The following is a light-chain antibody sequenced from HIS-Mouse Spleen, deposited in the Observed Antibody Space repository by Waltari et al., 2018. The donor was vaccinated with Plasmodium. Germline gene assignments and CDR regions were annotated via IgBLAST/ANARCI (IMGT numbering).Light chain of an antibody. Sequence: EIVMTQSPATLSVSPGERATLSCRASPSVSSNLAWYQQKPGQAPSLLIYGASPRATGIPARFSGSGSGTEFTLTISSLQSEDFAVYYCQQYNNWSFTFGPGTKVDIK. CDR2: GAS. V-gene: IGKV3-15*01. CDR3: QQYNNWSFT. J-gene: IGKJ3*01. CDR1: PSVSSN.